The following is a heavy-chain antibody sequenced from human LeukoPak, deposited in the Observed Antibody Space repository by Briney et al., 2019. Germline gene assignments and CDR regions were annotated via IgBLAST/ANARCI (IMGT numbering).Heavy chain of an antibody. CDR3: ARVDDLDAFDI. V-gene: IGHV3-30*04. Sequence: PGGSLRLSCVTSGFTFSNHAMHWVRQAPGKGLEWVAVISDEGSGNYYADSVKGRFTISRDNSKNTLYLQINSLRPEDTAVYYCARVDDLDAFDIWGQGTMVTVSS. CDR1: GFTFSNHA. CDR2: ISDEGSGN. J-gene: IGHJ3*02. D-gene: IGHD2-2*03.